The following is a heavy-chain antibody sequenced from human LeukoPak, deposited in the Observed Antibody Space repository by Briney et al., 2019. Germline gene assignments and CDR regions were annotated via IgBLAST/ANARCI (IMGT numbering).Heavy chain of an antibody. CDR3: AKRDNSDWYVPDY. D-gene: IGHD6-19*01. CDR1: GFTFSSYA. V-gene: IGHV3-23*01. CDR2: ISAGGAGT. Sequence: PGGSLRLSCAASGFTFSSYAMSWVRQAPGKGLEWVSSISAGGAGTYYADSVKGRFTISRSNSGNTVSLQMNSLRAEDTAVYFCAKRDNSDWYVPDYWGQGTLVTVSS. J-gene: IGHJ4*02.